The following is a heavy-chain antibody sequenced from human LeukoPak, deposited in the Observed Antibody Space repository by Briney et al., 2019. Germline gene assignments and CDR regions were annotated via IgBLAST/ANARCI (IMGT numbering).Heavy chain of an antibody. CDR1: SSGDYY. D-gene: IGHD3-10*01. CDR2: ISWNSGSI. Sequence: SSGDYYWSWIRQPPGKGLEWVSGISWNSGSIGYADSVKGRFTISRDNAKNSLYLQMNSLRAEDTALYYCAKGAGSYSYDAFDIWGQGTMVTVSS. J-gene: IGHJ3*02. V-gene: IGHV3-9*01. CDR3: AKGAGSYSYDAFDI.